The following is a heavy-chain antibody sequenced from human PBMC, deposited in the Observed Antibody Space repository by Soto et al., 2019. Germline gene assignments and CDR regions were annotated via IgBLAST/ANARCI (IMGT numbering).Heavy chain of an antibody. V-gene: IGHV3-30-3*01. D-gene: IGHD5-12*01. CDR1: GFTFSSYA. Sequence: QVQLVESGGGVVQPGRSLRLSCAASGFTFSSYAMHWVRQAPGKGLEWVAVISYDGSNKYYADSVKGRFTISRDNSKNTLYLQMNSLRAEDTAVYYCARVAVEMANIHAFDYWGQGTLVTVSS. CDR2: ISYDGSNK. CDR3: ARVAVEMANIHAFDY. J-gene: IGHJ4*02.